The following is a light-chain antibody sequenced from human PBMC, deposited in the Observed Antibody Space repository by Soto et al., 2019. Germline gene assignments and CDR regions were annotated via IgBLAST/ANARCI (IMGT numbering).Light chain of an antibody. CDR2: FAS. V-gene: IGKV2-28*01. J-gene: IGKJ4*01. CDR3: MQTLQTPLT. Sequence: DIVMIQSPFSLPVTPGEPASISCRSSRSHYSGGNNYLDWYVQKPGQPPQLLIFFASNRASGVPDRFSGSGSGTDFTLEIRRVEAEDLGVYYCMQTLQTPLTFGGGTKVEI. CDR1: RSHYSGGNNY.